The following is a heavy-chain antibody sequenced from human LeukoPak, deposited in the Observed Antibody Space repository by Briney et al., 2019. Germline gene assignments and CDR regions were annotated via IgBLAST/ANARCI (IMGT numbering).Heavy chain of an antibody. CDR1: GGSVSSSSYY. V-gene: IGHV4-39*01. J-gene: IGHJ6*03. Sequence: PSETLSLTCTVSGGSVSSSSYYWGWIRQPPGKGLEWIGSIYYSRSTYYNPSLKSRVTISVDTSKNQFSLKLSSVTAADTAVYYCARQGGSSSWYYYYYMDVWGKGTTVTVSS. CDR2: IYYSRST. D-gene: IGHD6-13*01. CDR3: ARQGGSSSWYYYYYMDV.